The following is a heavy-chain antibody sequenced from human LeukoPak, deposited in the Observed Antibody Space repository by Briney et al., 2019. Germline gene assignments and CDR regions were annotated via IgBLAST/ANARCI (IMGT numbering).Heavy chain of an antibody. CDR1: GGSISSISYQ. CDR2: TYSSGST. V-gene: IGHV4-61*02. Sequence: SQTLSLTCTVSGGSISSISYQWSWIRQPAGKGLEWIGRTYSSGSTNYNPSLKSRVSISIDTSKNQFSLNLTSVTAADTAVYYCARENSDYCGSGSYWQLWFDPWGQGTLVTVSS. CDR3: ARENSDYCGSGSYWQLWFDP. J-gene: IGHJ5*02. D-gene: IGHD3-10*01.